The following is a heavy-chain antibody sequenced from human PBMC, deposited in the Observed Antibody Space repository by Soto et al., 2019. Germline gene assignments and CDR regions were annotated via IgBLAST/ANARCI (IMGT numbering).Heavy chain of an antibody. D-gene: IGHD5-12*01. Sequence: SETLSLTCTVSGASISYGGYSWSWIRQSPGKGLEWIGYISHLESTYFHPSFKSRLTMSIDRTRNQFSLKLSSVTAADMAVYYCARGGGYDSFDYWGQGVLVTVSS. V-gene: IGHV4-30-2*06. CDR2: ISHLEST. CDR1: GASISYGGYS. J-gene: IGHJ4*02. CDR3: ARGGGYDSFDY.